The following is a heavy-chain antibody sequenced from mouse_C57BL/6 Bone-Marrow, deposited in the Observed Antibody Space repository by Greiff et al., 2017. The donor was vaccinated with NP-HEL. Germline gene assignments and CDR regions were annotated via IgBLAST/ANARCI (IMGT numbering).Heavy chain of an antibody. CDR3: ARDGYYYAMDY. J-gene: IGHJ4*01. Sequence: VQLQQSGAELARPGASVKLSCKASGYTFTSYGLSWVKQRTGQGLEWIGEIYPRSGNTYYNEKFKGKATLTADKSSSTAYMELRSLTSEDSAVYFCARDGYYYAMDYWGQGTSVTVSS. D-gene: IGHD2-3*01. CDR1: GYTFTSYG. CDR2: IYPRSGNT. V-gene: IGHV1-81*01.